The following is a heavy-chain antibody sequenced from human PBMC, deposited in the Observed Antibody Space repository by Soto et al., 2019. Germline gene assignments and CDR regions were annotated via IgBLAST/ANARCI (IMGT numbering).Heavy chain of an antibody. CDR1: GGTFNTYA. CDR2: ISPMFGAA. D-gene: IGHD3-10*01. CDR3: AREVQVHTPAFVY. Sequence: QVQLVQSGAEMKKPGSSVKVSCQSSGGTFNTYAMNWVRQAPGQGPEWMGDISPMFGAANYAPKFQGRVTITADESTGTSYMQLSSLTSEDTVLYFCAREVQVHTPAFVYWGQGTLVTVSS. V-gene: IGHV1-69*19. J-gene: IGHJ4*02.